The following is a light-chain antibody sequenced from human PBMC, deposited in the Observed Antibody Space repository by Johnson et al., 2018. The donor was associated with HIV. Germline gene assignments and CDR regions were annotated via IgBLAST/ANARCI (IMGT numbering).Light chain of an antibody. CDR2: ENN. V-gene: IGLV1-51*02. Sequence: QSVLTQPPSVSAAPGQKVTISCSGSSSNIGNNYVSWYQQIPGTAPKLLIYENNKRPSAIPDRFSGSQYGTSAPRGITGLQTEDEADYYCGTWDSSLSALYVFGAGTKVTVL. J-gene: IGLJ1*01. CDR1: SSNIGNNY. CDR3: GTWDSSLSALYV.